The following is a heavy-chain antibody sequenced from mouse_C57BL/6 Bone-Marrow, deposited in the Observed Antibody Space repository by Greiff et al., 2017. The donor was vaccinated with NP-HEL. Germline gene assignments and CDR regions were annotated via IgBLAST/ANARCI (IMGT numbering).Heavy chain of an antibody. D-gene: IGHD2-12*01. CDR1: GYSITSDY. CDR2: IRYSGST. CDR3: ARSYYSEGGFAY. V-gene: IGHV3-8*01. Sequence: EVQLQESGPGLAKPSQTLSLSCSVTGYSITSDYWNWIRKFPGHKLEYMGYIRYSGSTYYNPYLKSRISITRDTTKNQYYLQLNSVTTEDTATYYCARSYYSEGGFAYWGQGTLVTVSA. J-gene: IGHJ3*01.